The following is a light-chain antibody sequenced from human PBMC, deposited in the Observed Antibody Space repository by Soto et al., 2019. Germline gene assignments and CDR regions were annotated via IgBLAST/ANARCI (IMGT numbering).Light chain of an antibody. CDR1: QTVGRNY. J-gene: IGKJ4*01. V-gene: IGKV3-20*01. CDR2: HAS. CDR3: QQYAASPLT. Sequence: EIVLTQSPGTLSLSPGERATLSCRASQTVGRNYLAWYQQKPGQAPRLLIYHASNKATGIPDRFSGSRSGTDFTLTISRLEPEDCAVYYCQQYAASPLTFGGGAKVEI.